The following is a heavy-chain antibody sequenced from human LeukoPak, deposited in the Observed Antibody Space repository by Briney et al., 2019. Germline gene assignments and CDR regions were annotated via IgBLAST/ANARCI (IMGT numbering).Heavy chain of an antibody. CDR2: IKQDGSEK. V-gene: IGHV3-7*03. J-gene: IGHJ4*02. CDR3: AREAGDYYDSSGYYDN. Sequence: GGSLRLSCAASGFTFSSYWMSWVRQAPGKGLEWVANIKQDGSEKYYVDSVKGRFTISRDNAKNSLYLQMNSLRAEDTAVYYCAREAGDYYDSSGYYDNWGQGTLVTVSS. D-gene: IGHD3-22*01. CDR1: GFTFSSYW.